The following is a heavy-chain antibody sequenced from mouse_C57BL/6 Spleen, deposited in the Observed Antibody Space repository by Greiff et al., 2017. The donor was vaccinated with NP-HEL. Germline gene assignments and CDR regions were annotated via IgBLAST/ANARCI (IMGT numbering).Heavy chain of an antibody. V-gene: IGHV7-3*01. CDR1: GFTFTDYY. D-gene: IGHD2-2*01. J-gene: IGHJ4*01. Sequence: EVQLVESGGGLVQPGGSLSLSCAASGFTFTDYYMSWVRQPPGKALEWLGFIRNKANGYTTEYSASVKGRFTISRDNSQSILYLQMNALRAEDSATYYCASSGYDHAMDYWGQGTSVTVSS. CDR3: ASSGYDHAMDY. CDR2: IRNKANGYTT.